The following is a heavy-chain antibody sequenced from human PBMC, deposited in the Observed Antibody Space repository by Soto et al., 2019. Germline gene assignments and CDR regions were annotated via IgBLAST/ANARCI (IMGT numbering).Heavy chain of an antibody. V-gene: IGHV3-74*01. CDR2: INTDGSST. J-gene: IGHJ4*02. CDR3: GRDAFSSSAKLYY. D-gene: IGHD6-6*01. Sequence: EVQLVESGGGLVQPGGSLRLSCAASGFTFSNYWMHWVRQAPGKGLVWVSHINTDGSSTSYADSVKGRFTMSRDNAKKTLYLQMNSLRADDTAVYYWGRDAFSSSAKLYYWGQGTLVTVSS. CDR1: GFTFSNYW.